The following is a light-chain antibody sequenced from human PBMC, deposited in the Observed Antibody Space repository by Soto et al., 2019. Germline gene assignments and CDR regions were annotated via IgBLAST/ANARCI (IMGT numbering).Light chain of an antibody. CDR2: TAS. Sequence: QLTHSPSSLSASVVDRVTITFLASQTISTYLNWYQQKPGKAPKVLIYTASNLQGGVPSRFSGSGSGTAFTLTISSLQPEDSATYYCQKSYSSPVTFGQGTRLEIK. CDR1: QTISTY. CDR3: QKSYSSPVT. V-gene: IGKV1-39*01. J-gene: IGKJ5*01.